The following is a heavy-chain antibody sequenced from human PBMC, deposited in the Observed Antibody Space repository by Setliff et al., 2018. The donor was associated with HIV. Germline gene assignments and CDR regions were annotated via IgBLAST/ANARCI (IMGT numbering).Heavy chain of an antibody. V-gene: IGHV1-69*13. CDR2: IIPIFGTA. Sequence: SVKVSCKASGYTFTSDYIHWVRQAPGQGLEWMGGIIPIFGTANYAQKFQGRVTITADESTSTAYMELSSLRSEDTAVYYCASPTTVTGDAFDIWGQGTMVTVSS. D-gene: IGHD4-17*01. J-gene: IGHJ3*02. CDR3: ASPTTVTGDAFDI. CDR1: GYTFTSDY.